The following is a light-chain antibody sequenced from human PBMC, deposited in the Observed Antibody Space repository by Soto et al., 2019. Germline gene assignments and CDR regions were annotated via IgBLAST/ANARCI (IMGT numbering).Light chain of an antibody. CDR1: QSISSW. CDR2: KAS. Sequence: IQATQSPYTLSASVGDRVTITCRASQSISSWLAWYQQKPGKAPKLLIYKASSLESGVPSRFSGSGSGTEFTLTISSLQPDDCATYYCQQYNSYPLTSCGGTKV. V-gene: IGKV1-5*03. CDR3: QQYNSYPLT. J-gene: IGKJ4*01.